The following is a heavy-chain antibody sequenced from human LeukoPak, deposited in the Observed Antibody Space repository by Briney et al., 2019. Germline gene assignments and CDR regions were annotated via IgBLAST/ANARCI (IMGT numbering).Heavy chain of an antibody. CDR1: GGSFSGYF. CDR3: GRSEDAFDI. V-gene: IGHV4-34*01. J-gene: IGHJ3*02. Sequence: PSETLSLTCAVYGGSFSGYFWSWIRQPPGKGLEWVGVVNYSGSNYNPSLKSRVTITADTSKNQFSLKLSSVTAADTAVYYCGRSEDAFDIWGQGTMVTVSS. CDR2: VNYSGS.